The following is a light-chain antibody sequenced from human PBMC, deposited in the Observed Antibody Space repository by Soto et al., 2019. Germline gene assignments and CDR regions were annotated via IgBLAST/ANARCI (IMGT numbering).Light chain of an antibody. CDR2: GAS. CDR3: QQYNNWPRT. CDR1: QSVSSN. V-gene: IGKV3D-15*01. Sequence: EIVLTQSPGTLSLSPGERATLSFRASQSVSSNYLAWYQQKPGQAPRLLIYGASSSATGIPARFSGSGSGTEFTLTSNSLQSEDFAVYYCQQYNNWPRTFGQGTKVDIK. J-gene: IGKJ1*01.